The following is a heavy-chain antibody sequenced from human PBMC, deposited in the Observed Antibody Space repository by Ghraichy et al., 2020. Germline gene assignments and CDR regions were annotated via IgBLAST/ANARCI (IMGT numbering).Heavy chain of an antibody. V-gene: IGHV3-15*01. D-gene: IGHD3-3*01. CDR3: TTDHGYDFWSPFRAGWFDP. CDR1: GFTFSNAW. Sequence: GGSLRLSCAASGFTFSNAWMSWVRQAPGKGLEWVGRIKSKTDGGTTDYAAPVKGRFTISRDDSKNTLYLQMNSLKTEDTAVYYCTTDHGYDFWSPFRAGWFDPWGQGTLVTVSS. J-gene: IGHJ5*02. CDR2: IKSKTDGGTT.